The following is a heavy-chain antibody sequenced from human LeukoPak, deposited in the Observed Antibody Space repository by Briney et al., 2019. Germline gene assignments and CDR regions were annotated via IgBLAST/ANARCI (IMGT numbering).Heavy chain of an antibody. J-gene: IGHJ6*02. Sequence: PGGSLRLSCAASGFTFSSYWMHWVRQAPGKGPVWVSRINSEGSSTSYADSVKGRFTISRDNAKNTLYLQMNSLRAEDTAVYYCARLRFNGMDVWGQGTTVTVSS. CDR1: GFTFSSYW. CDR3: ARLRFNGMDV. D-gene: IGHD3-3*01. CDR2: INSEGSST. V-gene: IGHV3-74*01.